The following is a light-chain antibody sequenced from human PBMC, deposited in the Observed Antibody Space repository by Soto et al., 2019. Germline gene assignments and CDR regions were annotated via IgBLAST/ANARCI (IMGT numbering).Light chain of an antibody. CDR1: QSVSSSY. Sequence: EIVLTQSPGTLSLSPGERATLSCRASQSVSSSYLAWYPQKPGQAPRLLIYGASSRAAGLPDRFSGSGSGTVFTLTISRLEPEDFAVYYCQQYGSSPTFGQGTKVDI. CDR3: QQYGSSPT. V-gene: IGKV3-20*01. J-gene: IGKJ1*01. CDR2: GAS.